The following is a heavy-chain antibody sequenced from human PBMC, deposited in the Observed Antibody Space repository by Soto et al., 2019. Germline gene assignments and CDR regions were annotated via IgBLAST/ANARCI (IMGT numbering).Heavy chain of an antibody. V-gene: IGHV3-23*01. CDR1: GFTFSSYA. Sequence: EVQLLESGGGLVQPGGSLRLSCAASGFTFSSYAMSWVRQAPGKGLEWVSAISGSGGSTYYADSVKGRFTISRDNSKNTRYLQMNSLRAEDTAVYYCAKGLVPRDWYYYYGMDVWGQGTTVTVSS. CDR3: AKGLVPRDWYYYYGMDV. J-gene: IGHJ6*02. D-gene: IGHD6-6*01. CDR2: ISGSGGST.